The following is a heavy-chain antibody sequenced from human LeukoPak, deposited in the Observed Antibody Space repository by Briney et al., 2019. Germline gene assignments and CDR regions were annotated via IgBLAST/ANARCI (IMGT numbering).Heavy chain of an antibody. Sequence: SVKVSCKASGGTFSSYAMSWVQQAPGQGLEWMGGIIPMFGTTNYAQKFQDRVTITTDESTTTVYMELSSLRSEDTAVYYCARVTVRGGGYGDFDYWGQGTLVTVSS. V-gene: IGHV1-69*05. CDR2: IIPMFGTT. J-gene: IGHJ4*02. D-gene: IGHD3-16*01. CDR3: ARVTVRGGGYGDFDY. CDR1: GGTFSSYA.